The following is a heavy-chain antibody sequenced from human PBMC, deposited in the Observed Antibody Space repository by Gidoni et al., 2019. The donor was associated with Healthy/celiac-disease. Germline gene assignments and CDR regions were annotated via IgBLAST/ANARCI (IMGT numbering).Heavy chain of an antibody. CDR3: ARGVLRFLEWPMEGAKYYFDY. Sequence: QVQLQQWGAGLLKPSETLSLTCAVYGGSFSGYYWSWIRQPPGKGLEWIGEINHSGSTNYNPSLKSRVTISVDTSKNQFSLKLSSVTAADTAVYYCARGVLRFLEWPMEGAKYYFDYWGQGTLVTVSS. J-gene: IGHJ4*02. CDR2: INHSGST. CDR1: GGSFSGYY. V-gene: IGHV4-34*01. D-gene: IGHD3-3*01.